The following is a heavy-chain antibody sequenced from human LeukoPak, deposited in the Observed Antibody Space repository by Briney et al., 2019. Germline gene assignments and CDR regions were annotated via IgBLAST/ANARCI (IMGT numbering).Heavy chain of an antibody. CDR3: ARAIMHLGELSLPSY. CDR2: INPNTGNP. V-gene: IGHV7-4-1*02. J-gene: IGHJ4*02. Sequence: ASVKVSCKTSEYTFTNYAMNWVRQAPGQGLEWMGWINPNTGNPAYAQGFTGRFVFSLDTSVNTAYLQISSLEAEDTAVYYCARAIMHLGELSLPSYWGQGTLVTVSS. D-gene: IGHD3-16*02. CDR1: EYTFTNYA.